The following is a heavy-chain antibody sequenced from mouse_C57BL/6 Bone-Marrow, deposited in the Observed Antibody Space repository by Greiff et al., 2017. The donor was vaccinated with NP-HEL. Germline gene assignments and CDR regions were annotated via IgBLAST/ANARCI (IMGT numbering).Heavy chain of an antibody. J-gene: IGHJ4*01. V-gene: IGHV1-62-2*01. CDR1: GYTFTEYT. D-gene: IGHD1-1*01. CDR3: ARHEGDYGSSSYAMDY. Sequence: QVHVKQSGAELVKPGASVKLSCKASGYTFTEYTIHWVKQRSGQGLEWIGWFYPGSGSIKYNEKFKDKATLTADKSSSTVYMELSRLTSEDSAVYFCARHEGDYGSSSYAMDYWGQGTSVTVSS. CDR2: FYPGSGSI.